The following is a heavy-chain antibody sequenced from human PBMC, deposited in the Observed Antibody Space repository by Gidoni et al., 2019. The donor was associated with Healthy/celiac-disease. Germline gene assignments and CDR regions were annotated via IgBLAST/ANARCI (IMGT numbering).Heavy chain of an antibody. CDR3: TRDPFTMVRGVISYFDY. V-gene: IGHV3-49*03. CDR1: GFTFGDYA. CDR2: SRRKAYGGTT. J-gene: IGHJ4*02. Sequence: EVQLVASGGGLVQPGRSLSLSGTASGFTFGDYAVSCFRQAPGKGLEWVGFSRRKAYGGTTEYAASVKGRLTISRDDSKSIAYLQMNSLKNEDTAVYYCTRDPFTMVRGVISYFDYWGQGTLVTVSS. D-gene: IGHD3-10*01.